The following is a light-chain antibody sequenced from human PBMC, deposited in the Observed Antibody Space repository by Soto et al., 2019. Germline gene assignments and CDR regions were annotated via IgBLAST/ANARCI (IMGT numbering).Light chain of an antibody. CDR3: QQYNSYPWT. J-gene: IGKJ1*01. CDR1: QSISSW. CDR2: DAS. V-gene: IGKV1-5*01. Sequence: DIQMTQSPATLSASVGDRVTITCRASQSISSWLAWYQQKPGKVPKLLIDDASSLESGVPSRFSGSGSGTEFAISTSSLQPDDSATYYCQQYNSYPWTFGQGTKVEIK.